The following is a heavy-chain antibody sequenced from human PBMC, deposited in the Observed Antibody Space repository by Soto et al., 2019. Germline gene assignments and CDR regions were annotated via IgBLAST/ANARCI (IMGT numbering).Heavy chain of an antibody. CDR2: INHSGST. Sequence: PSETLSLTCAVYGGSFSGYYWSWIRQPPGKGLEWIGEINHSGSTNYNPSLKSRVTISVDTSKNQFSLKLSSVTAADTAVYYCARVAAARPGDYWGQGTLVTVS. CDR1: GGSFSGYY. CDR3: ARVAAARPGDY. V-gene: IGHV4-34*01. D-gene: IGHD6-6*01. J-gene: IGHJ4*02.